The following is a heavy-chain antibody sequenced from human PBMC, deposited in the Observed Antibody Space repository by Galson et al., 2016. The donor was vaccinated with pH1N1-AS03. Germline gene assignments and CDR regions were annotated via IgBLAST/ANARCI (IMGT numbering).Heavy chain of an antibody. CDR1: GFSFSNYP. D-gene: IGHD1-1*01. Sequence: SLRLSCAASGFSFSNYPIHWVRQAPGKGLEWVAVSWKDGRNEDYADSVKGRFTISRDNSNNMLFLQMNSLRADDMAVYYCANGSGDWGPGTLVTVSS. CDR3: ANGSGD. CDR2: SWKDGRNE. V-gene: IGHV3-33*06. J-gene: IGHJ4*02.